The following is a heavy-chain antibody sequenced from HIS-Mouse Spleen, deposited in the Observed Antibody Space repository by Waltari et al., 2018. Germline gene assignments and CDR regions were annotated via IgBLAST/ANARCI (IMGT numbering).Heavy chain of an antibody. V-gene: IGHV1-18*01. D-gene: IGHD3-3*01. Sequence: QVQLVQPGAEGKKPGASVKVSCKASGNPFTSYGISWGRQAPGQGLGWMGWISAYNGNTNYAQKLQGRVTMTTDTSTSTAYMELRSLRSDDTAVYYCARSESRFLEWLDWFDPWGQGTLVTVSS. CDR2: ISAYNGNT. CDR1: GNPFTSYG. J-gene: IGHJ5*02. CDR3: ARSESRFLEWLDWFDP.